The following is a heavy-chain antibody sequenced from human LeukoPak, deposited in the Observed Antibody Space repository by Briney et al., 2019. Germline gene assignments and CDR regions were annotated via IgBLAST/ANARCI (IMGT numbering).Heavy chain of an antibody. V-gene: IGHV1-2*02. CDR3: ARAMTTVTSVNYYYYYGMDV. CDR2: INPNSGGT. CDR1: GYTFTGYY. D-gene: IGHD4-17*01. J-gene: IGHJ6*02. Sequence: ASVKVSCKASGYTFTGYYMHWVRQAPGQGLEWMGWINPNSGGTNYAQKLQGRVTMTRDTSISTAYMELGRLRSDDTAVYYCARAMTTVTSVNYYYYYGMDVWGQGTTVTVSS.